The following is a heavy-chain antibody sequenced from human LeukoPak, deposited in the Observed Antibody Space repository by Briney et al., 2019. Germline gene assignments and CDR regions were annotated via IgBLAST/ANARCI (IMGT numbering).Heavy chain of an antibody. CDR2: MNPNSGNT. CDR1: GYTFTSYD. Sequence: GASVKVSCKASGYTFTSYDINWGRQATGQGLEWMGWMNPNSGNTGYAQKFQGRVTMTRNTSISTAYMELSSLRSEDTAVYYCARKLPPIYYYGMDVWGQGTTVTVSS. D-gene: IGHD2-15*01. CDR3: ARKLPPIYYYGMDV. V-gene: IGHV1-8*01. J-gene: IGHJ6*02.